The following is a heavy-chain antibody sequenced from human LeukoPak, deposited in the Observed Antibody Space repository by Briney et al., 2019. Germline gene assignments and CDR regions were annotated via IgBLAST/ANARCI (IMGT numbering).Heavy chain of an antibody. Sequence: GGSLTLSCAPSGFTFRSYEMTWVRQAPGKGLEWVSYISDSGSTIYYADSVKGRFFISRDNAQNSLYLQMNGLRAEDTAVYYCARRGGAYDALIFDYWGQGALVTVSS. J-gene: IGHJ4*02. V-gene: IGHV3-48*03. CDR1: GFTFRSYE. CDR2: ISDSGSTI. CDR3: ARRGGAYDALIFDY. D-gene: IGHD5-12*01.